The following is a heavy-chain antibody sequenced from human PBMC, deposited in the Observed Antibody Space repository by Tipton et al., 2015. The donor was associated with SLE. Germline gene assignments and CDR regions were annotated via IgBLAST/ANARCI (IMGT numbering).Heavy chain of an antibody. V-gene: IGHV4-34*01. J-gene: IGHJ2*01. CDR3: ARDLGAHLYGDYRAWYFDL. CDR2: INHSGST. Sequence: TLSLTCAVYGGSFSGYYWTWIRQTPGKGLEWIGEINHSGSTNYNPSLKSRVTISVDTSKNQFSLKLGSVTAADTAVYYCARDLGAHLYGDYRAWYFDLWGRGTLVTVSS. D-gene: IGHD4-17*01. CDR1: GGSFSGYY.